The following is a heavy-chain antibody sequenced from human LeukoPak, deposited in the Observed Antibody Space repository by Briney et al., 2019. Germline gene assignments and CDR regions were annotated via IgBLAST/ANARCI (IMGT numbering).Heavy chain of an antibody. Sequence: GASVKVSCQASGYTFTSYGISWVRQAPGQGLEWMGWISGYNGNTKYAQKLQGRVTMSTDTSTSTANMELRSLRSDDTAVYYCARVGATTPAPPYYWGQGTLVTVSS. J-gene: IGHJ4*02. D-gene: IGHD1-26*01. CDR1: GYTFTSYG. V-gene: IGHV1-18*01. CDR2: ISGYNGNT. CDR3: ARVGATTPAPPYY.